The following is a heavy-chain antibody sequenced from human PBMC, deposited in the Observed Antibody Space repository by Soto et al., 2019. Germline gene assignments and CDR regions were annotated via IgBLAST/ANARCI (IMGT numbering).Heavy chain of an antibody. D-gene: IGHD6-19*01. Sequence: GGSLRLSCAASGFTFSSYAMSWVRQAPGKGLEWVSAISGSGGSTYYADSVKGRFTISRDNSKNTLYLQMNSLRAEDTAVYYCAKDLVQWLVPNWYFDLWGRGTLVTVSS. CDR2: ISGSGGST. CDR3: AKDLVQWLVPNWYFDL. V-gene: IGHV3-23*01. J-gene: IGHJ2*01. CDR1: GFTFSSYA.